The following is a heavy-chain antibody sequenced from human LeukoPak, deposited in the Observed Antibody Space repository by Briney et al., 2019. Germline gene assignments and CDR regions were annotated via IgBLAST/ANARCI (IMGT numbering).Heavy chain of an antibody. V-gene: IGHV3-74*01. CDR3: GREDRIVLGNDAFDI. CDR1: GFTFSSYW. J-gene: IGHJ3*02. Sequence: PGGSLRLSCAASGFTFSSYWMSWVRQAPGKGLVWISRISGDGRTISYADSVKGRFTISRDNAKNTLSLLMNSLRGEDTAVYYCGREDRIVLGNDAFDIWGQGTMVTVSS. CDR2: ISGDGRTI. D-gene: IGHD2-8*01.